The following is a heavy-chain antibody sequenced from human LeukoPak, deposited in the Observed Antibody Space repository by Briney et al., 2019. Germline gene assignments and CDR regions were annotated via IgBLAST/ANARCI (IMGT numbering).Heavy chain of an antibody. J-gene: IGHJ5*02. Sequence: GGSLRLSCAASGFTFSSYAMHWVRQAPGKGLEWVAVISYDGSNKYYADSVKGRFTISRDNSKNTLYLQMNSLRAEDTAVYYCARPKDYYDSSGYYLNWFDPWGQGTLVTVSS. D-gene: IGHD3-22*01. CDR2: ISYDGSNK. CDR1: GFTFSSYA. CDR3: ARPKDYYDSSGYYLNWFDP. V-gene: IGHV3-30-3*01.